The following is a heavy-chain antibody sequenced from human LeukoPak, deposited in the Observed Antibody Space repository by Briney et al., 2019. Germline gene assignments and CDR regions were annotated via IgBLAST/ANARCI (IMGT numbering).Heavy chain of an antibody. CDR3: ARDTPSYDILTGYTFDY. D-gene: IGHD3-9*01. CDR2: ISYDGSNK. J-gene: IGHJ4*02. Sequence: PGRSLRLSCAASGFTFSSYAMHWVRQAPGKGLEWVAVISYDGSNKYYADSVKGRFTISRDYSKNTLYLQMNSLRAEDTAVYYCARDTPSYDILTGYTFDYWGQGTLVTVSS. CDR1: GFTFSSYA. V-gene: IGHV3-30-3*01.